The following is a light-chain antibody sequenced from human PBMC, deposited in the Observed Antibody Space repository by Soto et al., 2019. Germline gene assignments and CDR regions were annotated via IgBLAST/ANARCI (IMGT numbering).Light chain of an antibody. J-gene: IGKJ4*01. Sequence: EMVLTQSPATLSLSPGERATLSCRASQSVSSYLAWYQQKPGQAPRLLIYDASNRATGIPARFSGSGSGTDFTLTISSLEPEDFAVYYCKQRSNWPFTFGGGTKVEIK. CDR1: QSVSSY. CDR2: DAS. CDR3: KQRSNWPFT. V-gene: IGKV3-11*01.